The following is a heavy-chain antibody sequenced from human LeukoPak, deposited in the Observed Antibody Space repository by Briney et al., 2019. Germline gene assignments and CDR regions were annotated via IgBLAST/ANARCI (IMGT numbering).Heavy chain of an antibody. J-gene: IGHJ4*02. CDR1: GYTFTGYY. D-gene: IGHD5-18*01. V-gene: IGHV1-2*02. Sequence: GASVKVSCKASGYTFTGYYMHWVRQAPGQGPEWMGWINPNSGGTNYAQKFQGRVTMTRDTSISTAYMELSRLRSDDTAVYYCARTAAAMVYYFDYWGQGTLVTVSS. CDR2: INPNSGGT. CDR3: ARTAAAMVYYFDY.